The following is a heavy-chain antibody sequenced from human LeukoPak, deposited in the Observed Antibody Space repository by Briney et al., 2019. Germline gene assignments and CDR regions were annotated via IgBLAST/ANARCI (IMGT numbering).Heavy chain of an antibody. J-gene: IGHJ4*02. CDR1: GFTFSSYA. CDR2: ISGSGGST. CDR3: AKDRKAGYSSSWDSLGY. V-gene: IGHV3-23*01. Sequence: GGSLRLSCAASGFTFSSYAMSWVRQAPGKGLEWVSAISGSGGSTYYADSVKGRFTISRDNSKNTLYLQMDSLRAEDTAVYYCAKDRKAGYSSSWDSLGYWGQGTLVTVSS. D-gene: IGHD6-13*01.